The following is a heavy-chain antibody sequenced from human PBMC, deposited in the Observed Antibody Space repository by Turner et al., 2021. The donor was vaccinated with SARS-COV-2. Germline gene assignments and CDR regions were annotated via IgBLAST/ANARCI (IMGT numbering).Heavy chain of an antibody. CDR1: GGFISSSSYY. CDR3: ARLRPTQNFDY. J-gene: IGHJ4*02. Sequence: QLQLQESGPGLVKPSETLSLTCTVSGGFISSSSYYWGWIRQPPGKGLEWIGSIYYSGSTYYNQSLKSRVTISVDTSKNQFSLKLSSVTAADTAVYYCARLRPTQNFDYWGQGTLVTVSS. CDR2: IYYSGST. D-gene: IGHD1-1*01. V-gene: IGHV4-39*01.